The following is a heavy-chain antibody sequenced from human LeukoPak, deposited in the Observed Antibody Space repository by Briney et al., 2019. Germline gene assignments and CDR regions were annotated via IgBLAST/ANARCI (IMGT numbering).Heavy chain of an antibody. J-gene: IGHJ4*02. CDR1: GFTFNNYA. D-gene: IGHD1-26*01. V-gene: IGHV3-74*01. Sequence: PGGSLRLSCAASGFTFNNYAMSWVRQAPGKGLVWVSRINSDGSSTNYADSVKGRFTISRDNAKNTLYLQMNSLRAEDTAVYYCARVGATSYYWGQGTLVTVSS. CDR2: INSDGSST. CDR3: ARVGATSYY.